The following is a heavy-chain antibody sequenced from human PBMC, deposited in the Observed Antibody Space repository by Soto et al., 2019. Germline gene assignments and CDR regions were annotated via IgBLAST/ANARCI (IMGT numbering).Heavy chain of an antibody. CDR2: IFRGSKT. Sequence: EVQLMESGGGVVQPGGSLRLSCAASGVNVNTNFFSWVRQAPGKGLEWVSVIFRGSKTSFADSVRHRISMSRDESKNTLHLHMNPLTVEDTGVYYCARSSGGTHDLWRHGIRVTVSS. CDR3: ARSSGGTHDL. D-gene: IGHD3-3*01. CDR1: GVNVNTNF. V-gene: IGHV3-66*01. J-gene: IGHJ5*02.